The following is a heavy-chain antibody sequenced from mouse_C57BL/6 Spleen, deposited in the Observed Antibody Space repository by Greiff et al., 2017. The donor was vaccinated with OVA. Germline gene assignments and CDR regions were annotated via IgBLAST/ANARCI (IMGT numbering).Heavy chain of an antibody. CDR2: INPNNGGT. V-gene: IGHV1-26*01. Sequence: EVQLQQSGPELVKPGASVKISCKASGYTFTDYYMNWVKQSHGKSLEWIGDINPNNGGTSYNQKFKGKATLTVDKSSSTAYMELRSLTSEDSAVYYCASGGGYFDVWGTGTTVTVSS. CDR1: GYTFTDYY. J-gene: IGHJ1*03. CDR3: ASGGGYFDV.